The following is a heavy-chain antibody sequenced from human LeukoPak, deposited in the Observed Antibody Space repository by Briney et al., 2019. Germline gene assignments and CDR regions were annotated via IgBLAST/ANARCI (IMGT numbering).Heavy chain of an antibody. CDR3: ARGGIQVSGIDEFDY. V-gene: IGHV3-13*01. CDR1: GFTFIDCD. CDR2: IGIRGDT. J-gene: IGHJ4*02. Sequence: GGSLRLSCAASGFTFIDCDMHWVRQVIGKGLEWVSAIGIRGDTHYSGSVKGRFTISRGNAESSLYLQMNSLRAEDTAVYYCARGGIQVSGIDEFDYWGQGTLVTVSS. D-gene: IGHD6-19*01.